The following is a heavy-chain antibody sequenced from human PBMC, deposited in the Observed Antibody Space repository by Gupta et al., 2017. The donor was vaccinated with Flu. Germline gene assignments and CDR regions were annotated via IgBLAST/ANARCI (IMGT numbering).Heavy chain of an antibody. Sequence: NWIRQSPSRGLEWLGRTYYRSKWYNDYAVSVKSRITINSDTSKNQFSLQLNSVNPEDTAVYYCVRGGYDSGGYFYRWFDPWGQGTLVTVSS. D-gene: IGHD3-22*01. CDR2: TYYRSKWYN. CDR3: VRGGYDSGGYFYRWFDP. J-gene: IGHJ5*02. V-gene: IGHV6-1*01.